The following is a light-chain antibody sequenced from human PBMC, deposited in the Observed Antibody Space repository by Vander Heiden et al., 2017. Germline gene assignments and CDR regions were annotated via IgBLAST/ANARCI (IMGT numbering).Light chain of an antibody. CDR3: LLYYSGARV. CDR2: STS. J-gene: IGLJ3*02. V-gene: IGLV7-43*01. Sequence: QTVVTQESSLTVAPGGTVTLTCASSTGAGASAYYTNWFHQKPGQAPRALIYSTSNNHSWPPARFSGSLLGGKAALTLSGVQPEDEAEYYCLLYYSGARVFGGGTKLTVL. CDR1: TGAGASAYY.